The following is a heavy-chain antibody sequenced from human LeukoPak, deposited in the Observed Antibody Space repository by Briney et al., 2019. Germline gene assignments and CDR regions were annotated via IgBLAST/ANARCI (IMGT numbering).Heavy chain of an antibody. V-gene: IGHV1-69*13. Sequence: SVKVSCKASGGTFSSYAISWVRQAPGQGLEWMGGIIPIFGTANYAQKFQGRVTITADESTSTAYMELSSLRSEDTAVYYCARVLFRVTTGYYYYGMDVWGQGTTVTVSS. D-gene: IGHD4-17*01. CDR3: ARVLFRVTTGYYYYGMDV. J-gene: IGHJ6*02. CDR1: GGTFSSYA. CDR2: IIPIFGTA.